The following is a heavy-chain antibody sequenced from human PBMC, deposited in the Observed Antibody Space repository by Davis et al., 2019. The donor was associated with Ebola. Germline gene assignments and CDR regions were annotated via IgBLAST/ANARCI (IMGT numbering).Heavy chain of an antibody. CDR2: IYHSGST. CDR3: ASEYCSSASCHDAFDI. Sequence: SETLSLTCAVSGGSISSSNWWSWVRQPPGKGLEWIGEIYHSGSTNYNPSLKSRVTISVDKSKNQFSLKLSSVTAADTAVYYCASEYCSSASCHDAFDIWSQGTMVTVSS. D-gene: IGHD2-2*01. CDR1: GGSISSSNW. J-gene: IGHJ3*02. V-gene: IGHV4-4*02.